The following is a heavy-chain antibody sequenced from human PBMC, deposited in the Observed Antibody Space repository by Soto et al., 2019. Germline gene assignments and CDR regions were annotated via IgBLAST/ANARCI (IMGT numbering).Heavy chain of an antibody. CDR3: ARFPYYYDSSGYYWGKNGMDV. Sequence: KPSETLSLTCTVSGGSISSYYWSWIRQPPGKGLEWIGYIYYSGSTNNNPSLKSRVTISVDTSKNQFSLKLSSVTAADTAVYYCARFPYYYDSSGYYWGKNGMDVWGQGTTVTVSS. CDR1: GGSISSYY. CDR2: IYYSGST. V-gene: IGHV4-59*01. D-gene: IGHD3-22*01. J-gene: IGHJ6*02.